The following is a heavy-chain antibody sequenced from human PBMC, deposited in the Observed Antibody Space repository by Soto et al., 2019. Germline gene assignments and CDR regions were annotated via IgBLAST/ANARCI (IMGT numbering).Heavy chain of an antibody. CDR1: GFTFSSYG. D-gene: IGHD3-22*01. Sequence: QVQLVESGGGVVQPGRSLRLSCAASGFTFSSYGMHWVRQAPGKGLEWVAVISYDGSNKYYADSVKGRFTISRDNSKNTLYLQMNSLRAEDTAVYYCAKDLAYYDSSGLDYWGQGTLVTVSS. CDR2: ISYDGSNK. V-gene: IGHV3-30*18. J-gene: IGHJ4*02. CDR3: AKDLAYYDSSGLDY.